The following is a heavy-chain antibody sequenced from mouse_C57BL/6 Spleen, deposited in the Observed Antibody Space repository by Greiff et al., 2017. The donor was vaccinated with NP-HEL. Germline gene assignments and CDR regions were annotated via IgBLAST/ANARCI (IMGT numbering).Heavy chain of an antibody. Sequence: QVQLQQPGAELVKPGASVKLSCKASGYTFTSYWMHWVKQRPGQGLEWIGMIHPNSGSTNYNEKFKSKATLTVDKSSSTAYMQLSSLTSEDSAVYYCARYYYGSSYGDYWGQGTTLTVSS. CDR2: IHPNSGST. J-gene: IGHJ2*01. D-gene: IGHD1-1*01. V-gene: IGHV1-64*01. CDR1: GYTFTSYW. CDR3: ARYYYGSSYGDY.